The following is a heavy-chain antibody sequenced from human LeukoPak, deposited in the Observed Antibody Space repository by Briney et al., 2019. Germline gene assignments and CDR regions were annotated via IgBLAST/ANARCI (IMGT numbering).Heavy chain of an antibody. Sequence: PGGSLRLSCAASGFIVSNNDMSWVRQAPGKGLEWVSLIYSGGRTYYADSVKGRFTISRDNSKNTLYLQMNRLRGEDTAVYYCARGCFYDRSPYCPFDYWGQGTLVTVSS. CDR3: ARGCFYDRSPYCPFDY. CDR1: GFIVSNND. CDR2: IYSGGRT. V-gene: IGHV3-53*01. J-gene: IGHJ4*02. D-gene: IGHD3-22*01.